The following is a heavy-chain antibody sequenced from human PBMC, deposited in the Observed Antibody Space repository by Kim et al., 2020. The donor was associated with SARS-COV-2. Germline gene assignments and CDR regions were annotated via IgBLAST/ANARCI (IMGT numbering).Heavy chain of an antibody. CDR2: T. CDR3: ATGYISGYEF. J-gene: IGHJ4*02. V-gene: IGHV3-74*01. Sequence: TIYSDSVKGRFTISRDNAKNTLYLQMTSLRAEDSAVYYCATGYISGYEFWGQGTLVTVSS. D-gene: IGHD5-18*01.